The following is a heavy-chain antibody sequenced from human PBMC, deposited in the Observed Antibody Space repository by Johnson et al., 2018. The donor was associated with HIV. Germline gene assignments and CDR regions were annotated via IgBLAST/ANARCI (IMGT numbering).Heavy chain of an antibody. J-gene: IGHJ3*02. CDR1: GFTVSTNY. V-gene: IGHV3-66*01. Sequence: VESGGGLVQPGGSLRLSCAASGFTVSTNYMSWIRQAPGKGLEWVSVIYSGDTTYYAGSVKGRFTISRDNSKNTLYLQMNSLRVDDTAIYYCARAYTYGAFDIWGQGTMVTVSS. CDR3: ARAYTYGAFDI. D-gene: IGHD5-18*01. CDR2: IYSGDTT.